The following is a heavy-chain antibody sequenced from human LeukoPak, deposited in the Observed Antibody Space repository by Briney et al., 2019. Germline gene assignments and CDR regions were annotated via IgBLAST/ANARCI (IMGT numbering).Heavy chain of an antibody. V-gene: IGHV4-39*01. CDR3: ASPHYDILTGYYSPNDAFDI. J-gene: IGHJ3*02. CDR1: GGSISSSSYY. D-gene: IGHD3-9*01. CDR2: IYYSGST. Sequence: SETLSLTCTVSGGSISSSSYYWGWIRQPPGKGLEWIGSIYYSGSTYYNPSLKSRVTISVDTSKNQFSLKLSSVTAADTAVYYCASPHYDILTGYYSPNDAFDIWGQGTMVTVFS.